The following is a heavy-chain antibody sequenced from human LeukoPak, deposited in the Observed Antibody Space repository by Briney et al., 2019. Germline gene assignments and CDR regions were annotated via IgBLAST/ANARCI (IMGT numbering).Heavy chain of an antibody. V-gene: IGHV3-53*01. D-gene: IGHD3-10*01. J-gene: IGHJ4*02. CDR1: DFSVNNNY. Sequence: PGGSLRLSCAASDFSVNNNYVDWVRQAPGKGLEWVSRMDNFGIKTYADSVQGRFTVSRDSSRNMVFLQMNSLRVEDTAVYYCAGGKYYGSGTRPGYLGYWGLGTMVTVSS. CDR2: MDNFGIK. CDR3: AGGKYYGSGTRPGYLGY.